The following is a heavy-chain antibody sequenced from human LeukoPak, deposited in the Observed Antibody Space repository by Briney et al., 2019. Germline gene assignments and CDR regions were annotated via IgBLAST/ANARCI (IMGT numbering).Heavy chain of an antibody. CDR2: ISGSGGST. J-gene: IGHJ6*03. CDR1: GFTFSSYA. CDR3: AKLHSSSWYSYYYYMDV. Sequence: PGGSLRLSCAASGFTFSSYAMSWVRQAPGKGLEWVSAISGSGGSTYYADSVKGRFTISRDNSKNTLYLQMNSLRAEDTAVYYCAKLHSSSWYSYYYYMDVWGKGTTVTVSS. V-gene: IGHV3-23*01. D-gene: IGHD6-13*01.